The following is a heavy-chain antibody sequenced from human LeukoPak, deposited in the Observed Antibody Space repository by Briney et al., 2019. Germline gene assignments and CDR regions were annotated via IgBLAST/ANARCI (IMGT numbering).Heavy chain of an antibody. CDR1: GFTFSNYA. Sequence: GRSLRLSCAASGFTFSNYAMHWVRQAPGKGLDWVAVISYDGSNKYFADSVKGRFTISRDNSKNTLYLQMNSLRAEDTAVYYCARGAGYYDFWSGYFDYWGQGTLVTVSS. D-gene: IGHD3-3*01. J-gene: IGHJ4*02. V-gene: IGHV3-30-3*01. CDR2: ISYDGSNK. CDR3: ARGAGYYDFWSGYFDY.